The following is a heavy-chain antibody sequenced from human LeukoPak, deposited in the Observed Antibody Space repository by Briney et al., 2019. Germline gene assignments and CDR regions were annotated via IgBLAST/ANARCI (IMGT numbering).Heavy chain of an antibody. CDR3: ARDVKITFGGVYGMDV. CDR1: GGTFSSYA. V-gene: IGHV1-69*04. Sequence: SVKVSCKASGGTFSSYAISWVRQAPGQGLEWMGRIITILGIANYAQKFQGRVTITADKSTSTAYMELSSLRSEDTAVYYCARDVKITFGGVYGMDVWGQGTTVTVSS. D-gene: IGHD3-16*01. J-gene: IGHJ6*02. CDR2: IITILGIA.